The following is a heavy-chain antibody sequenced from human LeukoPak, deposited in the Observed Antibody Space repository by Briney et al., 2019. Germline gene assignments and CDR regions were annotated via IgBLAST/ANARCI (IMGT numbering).Heavy chain of an antibody. V-gene: IGHV3-30*18. J-gene: IGHJ3*01. CDR3: AKVRRYGDYVGDAFDV. Sequence: LAGGSLRLSCAASGFTFSRYVMHWVRQAPGKGLEWEAVISYDGSNKYYADSVKGRFTISRDNSKNTLYLQMNSLRAEDTAVYYCAKVRRYGDYVGDAFDVLGQGTLVTVSS. CDR2: ISYDGSNK. CDR1: GFTFSRYV. D-gene: IGHD4-17*01.